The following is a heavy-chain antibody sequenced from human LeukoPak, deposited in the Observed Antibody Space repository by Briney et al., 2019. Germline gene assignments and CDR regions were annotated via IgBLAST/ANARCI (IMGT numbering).Heavy chain of an antibody. J-gene: IGHJ6*03. Sequence: SETLSLTCTVSGGSISSSSYYWGWIRQPPGKGLEWIGIIYYSGSTYSNPSLNSRVTISVDTSKNQFSLKLSSVTAADTAVYYCAIHSRITMIVVVPPDYYYMDVWGKGTTVTISS. D-gene: IGHD3-22*01. CDR3: AIHSRITMIVVVPPDYYYMDV. CDR1: GGSISSSSYY. CDR2: IYYSGST. V-gene: IGHV4-39*01.